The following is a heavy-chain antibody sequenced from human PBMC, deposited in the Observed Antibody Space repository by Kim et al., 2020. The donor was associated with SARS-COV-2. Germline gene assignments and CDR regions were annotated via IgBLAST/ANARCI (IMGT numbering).Heavy chain of an antibody. CDR3: AREFPGTYHFDY. Sequence: ASVKVSCMASGYTFTSHLIHWVRQAPGQGLEWMGIINPSSVYTHYAQKFQGRVTMTRDTSASTVYVDLSSLTSEDTAVYYCAREFPGTYHFDYWGQGSLVTVSS. CDR2: INPSSVYT. CDR1: GYTFTSHL. V-gene: IGHV1-46*01. J-gene: IGHJ4*02.